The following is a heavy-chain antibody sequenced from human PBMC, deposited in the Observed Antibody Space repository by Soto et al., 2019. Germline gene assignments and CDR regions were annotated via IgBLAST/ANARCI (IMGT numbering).Heavy chain of an antibody. D-gene: IGHD3-3*01. J-gene: IGHJ4*02. CDR1: GFTFSNAW. V-gene: IGHV3-15*01. CDR3: TTKTGFWSGYYPDY. Sequence: GGSLRLSCAASGFTFSNAWMSWIRQAPGKGLEWVGRIKSKTDGGTTDYAAPVKGRFTISRDDSKNTLYLQMNSLKTEDTAVYYCTTKTGFWSGYYPDYWGQGTLVTVSS. CDR2: IKSKTDGGTT.